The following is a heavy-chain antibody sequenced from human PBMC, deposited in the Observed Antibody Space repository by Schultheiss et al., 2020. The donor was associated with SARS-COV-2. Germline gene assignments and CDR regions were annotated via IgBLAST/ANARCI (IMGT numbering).Heavy chain of an antibody. CDR3: ARSRGYYYGMDV. Sequence: SQTLSLTCAVYGVSLSGYYWTWIRQSPGKGLEWIGEINHSGGANYNPSLKSRVTLSVDTSKNQFSLRLTSVTAADTAVYYCARSRGYYYGMDVWGQGTTVTVSS. CDR2: INHSGGA. J-gene: IGHJ6*02. D-gene: IGHD3-10*01. CDR1: GVSLSGYY. V-gene: IGHV4-34*01.